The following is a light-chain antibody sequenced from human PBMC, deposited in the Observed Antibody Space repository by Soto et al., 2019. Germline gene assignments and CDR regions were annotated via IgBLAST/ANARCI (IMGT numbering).Light chain of an antibody. V-gene: IGLV2-14*01. CDR3: FSFKPTGTHV. CDR2: EVS. CDR1: GSDVGGYNY. J-gene: IGLJ1*01. Sequence: QSVLTQPASVSGSFGQSITISCTGTGSDVGGYNYVSWYQQHPGKAPKVMIYEVSIRPSGVSTRFSGSKSGNTASLSISGLEVGDEDEYFCFSFKPTGTHVFGTGTKLTVL.